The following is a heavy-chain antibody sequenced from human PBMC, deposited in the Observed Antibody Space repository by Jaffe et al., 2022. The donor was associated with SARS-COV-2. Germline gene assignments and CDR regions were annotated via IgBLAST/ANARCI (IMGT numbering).Heavy chain of an antibody. CDR2: IYYTGGT. D-gene: IGHD3-10*01. CDR1: GASVNSYD. J-gene: IGHJ4*02. V-gene: IGHV4-59*02. Sequence: QVHLQESGPGLVKPSETLSLTCAVSGASVNSYDWTWIRQPPGKGLECIGHIYYTGGTNYKSSLKSRLTISTDRSKNGFSLQLSSASTADTAVYYCARVSGAGIDYWGQGILVTVSS. CDR3: ARVSGAGIDY.